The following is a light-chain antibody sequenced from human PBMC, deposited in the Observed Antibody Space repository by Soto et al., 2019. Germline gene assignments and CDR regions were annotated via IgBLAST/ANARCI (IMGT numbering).Light chain of an antibody. CDR2: GSS. CDR3: QSYDNTLSAAV. Sequence: QSVLTQPPSVSGAPGQRVTISCTGSSSNIGAGHVVHWYQQFPGRAPNLLIYGSSNRLSGVPDRFSGSKSGTSASLAITGLQAEDEADYYCQSYDNTLSAAVFGGGTKLTVL. CDR1: SSNIGAGHV. V-gene: IGLV1-40*01. J-gene: IGLJ2*01.